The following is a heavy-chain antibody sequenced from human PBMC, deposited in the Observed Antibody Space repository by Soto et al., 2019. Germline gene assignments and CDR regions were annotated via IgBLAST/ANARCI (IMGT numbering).Heavy chain of an antibody. CDR3: ARGGSGYTWFNEF. Sequence: SVKVSCKASGGLFSSYPISWVRQVPGQGLEWMGGIIPVFQTAYYTQRFQGRVTITADESTNTAYMELSSLSSEDTAIYYCARGGSGYTWFNEFWGQGTLVTVSS. D-gene: IGHD3-22*01. V-gene: IGHV1-69*13. CDR1: GGLFSSYP. CDR2: IIPVFQTA. J-gene: IGHJ4*02.